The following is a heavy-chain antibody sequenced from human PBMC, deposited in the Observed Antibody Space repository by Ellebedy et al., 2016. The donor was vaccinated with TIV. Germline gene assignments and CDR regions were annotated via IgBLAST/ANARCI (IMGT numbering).Heavy chain of an antibody. V-gene: IGHV1-69*13. D-gene: IGHD3-3*01. CDR3: ARAREWNGVDGSGYYFDS. CDR1: GGNFNNYG. CDR2: IIPFFGTA. J-gene: IGHJ4*02. Sequence: AASVKVSCKASGGNFNNYGFSWVRQAPRQGLEWMGGIIPFFGTAIYSQKFQGRVTITADEYTSTAYMEVSTLRSEDTAVYYCARAREWNGVDGSGYYFDSWGQGTLITVSS.